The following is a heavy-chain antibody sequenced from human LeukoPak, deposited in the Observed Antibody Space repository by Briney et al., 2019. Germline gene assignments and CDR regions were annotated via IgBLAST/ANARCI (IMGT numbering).Heavy chain of an antibody. Sequence: SQTLSLTCTVSGGSISSGGYYWSWIRQPPGKGLEWIGYIYYSGSTNYNPSLKSRVTISVDTSKNQFSLKLSSVTAADTAVYYCARARELPTLTFDYWGQGTLVTVSS. J-gene: IGHJ4*02. D-gene: IGHD1-26*01. CDR2: IYYSGST. CDR1: GGSISSGGYY. V-gene: IGHV4-31*03. CDR3: ARARELPTLTFDY.